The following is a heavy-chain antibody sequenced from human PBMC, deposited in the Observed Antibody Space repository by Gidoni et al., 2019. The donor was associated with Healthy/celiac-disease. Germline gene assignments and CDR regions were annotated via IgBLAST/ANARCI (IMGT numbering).Heavy chain of an antibody. Sequence: QVQLVQSGAEVKKPGSSVKVSCKASGGTFSSYAISWVRQAPGQGFEWMVGIIPIFVTSNYAQKFQGRVTITADESTSTAYMELSSLRSGDTAVYYCARGEVVAGTMDYWGQGTLVTVSS. CDR2: IIPIFVTS. V-gene: IGHV1-69*01. CDR1: GGTFSSYA. CDR3: ARGEVVAGTMDY. J-gene: IGHJ4*02. D-gene: IGHD6-19*01.